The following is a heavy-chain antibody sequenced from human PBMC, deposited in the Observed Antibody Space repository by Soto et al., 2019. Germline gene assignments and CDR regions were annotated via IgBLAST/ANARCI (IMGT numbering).Heavy chain of an antibody. V-gene: IGHV3-72*01. CDR2: TRNKANSYTT. D-gene: IGHD6-13*01. CDR1: GFTFSDHY. Sequence: PGGSLRLSCAACGFTFSDHYMDWVRQAPGKGLEWVGRTRNKANSYTTEYAASVKGRFTISRDDSKNSLYLQMNSLKTEDTAVYYCARERKQQGYSSGYYYYGMDVWGQGTTVTVSS. J-gene: IGHJ6*02. CDR3: ARERKQQGYSSGYYYYGMDV.